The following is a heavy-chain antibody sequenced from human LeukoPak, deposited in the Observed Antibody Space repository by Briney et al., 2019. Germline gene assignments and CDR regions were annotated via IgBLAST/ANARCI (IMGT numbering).Heavy chain of an antibody. Sequence: PGGSLRLSCAASRFTFSSYWMHWVRQAPGKGLVWVSRINSDGTITTYGDSVKGRFTISRDNSRNTLYLQMNSVRAEDTAVYCYARVAVAGTINFDLWGQRPLVSLS. CDR1: RFTFSSYW. CDR3: ARVAVAGTINFDL. J-gene: IGHJ4*02. V-gene: IGHV3-74*01. D-gene: IGHD6-19*01. CDR2: INSDGTIT.